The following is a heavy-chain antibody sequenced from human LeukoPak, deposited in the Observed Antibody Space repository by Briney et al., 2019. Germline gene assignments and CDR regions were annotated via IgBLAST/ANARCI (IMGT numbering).Heavy chain of an antibody. CDR2: ISGSGGST. J-gene: IGHJ3*02. V-gene: IGHV3-23*01. D-gene: IGHD7-27*01. Sequence: GGSLRLSCAASGFTFSSYAMSWVRQAPGKGLEWVSAISGSGGSTYYADSVKGRFTISRDNSKNTLYLQMNSLRAEDTAVYYCAKDEVELGFLPRADAFDIWGQGTMVTVSS. CDR1: GFTFSSYA. CDR3: AKDEVELGFLPRADAFDI.